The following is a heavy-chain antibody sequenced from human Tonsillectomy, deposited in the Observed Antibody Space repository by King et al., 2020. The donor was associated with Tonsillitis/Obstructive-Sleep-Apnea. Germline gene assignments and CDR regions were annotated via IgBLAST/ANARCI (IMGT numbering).Heavy chain of an antibody. J-gene: IGHJ4*02. V-gene: IGHV4-59*01. CDR1: GGSISSYY. D-gene: IGHD6-19*01. CDR2: IYSSGST. CDR3: GRGLWESGYSSGWYPYFDS. Sequence: VQLQESGPGLVKPSETLSLTCTVSGGSISSYYWSWIRQPPGKGLEWIGYIYSSGSTNYNPSLKSRVTISLDTSKNQFSLKLSSVTAADTAVYYCGRGLWESGYSSGWYPYFDSWGQGTLVTVSS.